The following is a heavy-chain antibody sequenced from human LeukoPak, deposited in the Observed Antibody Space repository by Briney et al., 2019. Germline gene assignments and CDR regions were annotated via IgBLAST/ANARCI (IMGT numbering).Heavy chain of an antibody. D-gene: IGHD3-3*01. J-gene: IGHJ3*02. V-gene: IGHV4-61*02. CDR1: GGSISSGSYY. CDR3: AGDYDFWSGYPHAYDAFDI. CDR2: IYTSGST. Sequence: PSQTLSLTCTVSGGSISSGSYYRSWIRQPAGKGLEWIGRIYTSGSTNYNPSLKSRVIISVDTSKNQFSLKLSSVTAADTAVYYCAGDYDFWSGYPHAYDAFDIWGQGTMVTVSS.